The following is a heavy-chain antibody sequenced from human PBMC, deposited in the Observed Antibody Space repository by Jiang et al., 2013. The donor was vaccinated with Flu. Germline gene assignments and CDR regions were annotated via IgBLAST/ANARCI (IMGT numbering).Heavy chain of an antibody. CDR2: IYWDDDK. Sequence: KPTQTLTLTCTFSGFSLNSSGVGVGWIRQPPGKALEWLALIYWDDDKRYSPSLKSRLTITKDTSKNQVVLTMTNMDPVDTATYYCTHSVPVAGEDYWGQGTLVTVSS. J-gene: IGHJ4*02. CDR3: THSVPVAGEDY. V-gene: IGHV2-5*02. CDR1: GFSLNSSGVG. D-gene: IGHD6-19*01.